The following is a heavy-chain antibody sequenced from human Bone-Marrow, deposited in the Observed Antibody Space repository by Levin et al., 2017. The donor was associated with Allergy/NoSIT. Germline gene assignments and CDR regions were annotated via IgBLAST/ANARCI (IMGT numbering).Heavy chain of an antibody. CDR2: ISGNTKYI. V-gene: IGHV3-21*01. Sequence: KAGGSLRLSCAASGFIFNTYSMIWVRQAPGKGLEWVASISGNTKYIYYADSLKGRFTISRDNGKNSLYLQTNSLRAEDTAVYYCARGGAPSYWGQGTLVTISS. CDR1: GFIFNTYS. D-gene: IGHD1-26*01. CDR3: ARGGAPSY. J-gene: IGHJ4*02.